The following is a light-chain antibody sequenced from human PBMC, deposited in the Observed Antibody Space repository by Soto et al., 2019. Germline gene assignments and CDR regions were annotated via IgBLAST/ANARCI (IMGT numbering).Light chain of an antibody. CDR3: QQSYSTPYT. Sequence: DIQMTQSPSSLSASVGDRVTITCRASQSIRSYLNWYQQKPGKAPKLLIYDASSLQSGVPSRFSGSGSGTDFSLTISSLQREDFATYYCQQSYSTPYTFGQGTKLEIK. J-gene: IGKJ2*01. V-gene: IGKV1-39*01. CDR2: DAS. CDR1: QSIRSY.